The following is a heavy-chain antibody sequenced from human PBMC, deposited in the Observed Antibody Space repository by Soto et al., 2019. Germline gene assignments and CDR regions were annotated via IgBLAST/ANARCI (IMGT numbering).Heavy chain of an antibody. CDR3: AREGVQQLVGDTDYYYYGMDA. Sequence: ASVKVSCKASGYTFTSYGISWVRQAPGQGLEWMGWISAYNGNTNYAQKLQGRVTMTTDTSTSTAYMELRSLRSDDTAVYYCAREGVQQLVGDTDYYYYGMDAWGQGTTVTVSS. CDR1: GYTFTSYG. D-gene: IGHD6-13*01. J-gene: IGHJ6*02. V-gene: IGHV1-18*04. CDR2: ISAYNGNT.